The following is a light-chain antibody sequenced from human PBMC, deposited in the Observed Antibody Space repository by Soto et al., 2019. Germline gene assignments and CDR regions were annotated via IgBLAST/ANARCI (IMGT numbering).Light chain of an antibody. V-gene: IGKV3-20*01. CDR1: QSVSSSY. J-gene: IGKJ5*01. Sequence: EVVLTQSPGTLSLSPGERATLSCRASQSVSSSYLAWYQQKPGQAPRLLIYGASSRATGIPDRFSGSGSGTDFTLTISRLEPEDFAVYYCQQYGSSVPFAQGTRLAIK. CDR3: QQYGSSVP. CDR2: GAS.